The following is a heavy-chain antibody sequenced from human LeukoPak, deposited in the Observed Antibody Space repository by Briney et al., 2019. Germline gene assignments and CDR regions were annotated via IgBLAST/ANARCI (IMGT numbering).Heavy chain of an antibody. CDR3: AKDRVLRYFDWYPRYMDV. CDR1: GYTFTSYG. Sequence: ASVKVSCKASGYTFTSYGISWVRQAPGQGLEWMGWISAYNGNTNYAQKLQGRVTMTTDTSTSTAYMELRSLRSDDTAVYYCAKDRVLRYFDWYPRYMDVWGKGTTVTVSS. D-gene: IGHD3-9*01. CDR2: ISAYNGNT. V-gene: IGHV1-18*01. J-gene: IGHJ6*03.